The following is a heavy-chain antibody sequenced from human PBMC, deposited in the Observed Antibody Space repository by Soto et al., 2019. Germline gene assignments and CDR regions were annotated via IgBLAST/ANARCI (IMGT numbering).Heavy chain of an antibody. J-gene: IGHJ4*02. V-gene: IGHV1-24*01. CDR1: GKKLSGLS. D-gene: IGHD4-17*01. Sequence: VSVKVSGKVSGKKLSGLSMDGVRQAPGKGLEWMGSLDYEEGERNFAHRFQGRVTVTEDTSTDTAYMDLSSLKSEDTAVYYCAAGVTTFDYWGQGTRVTVSS. CDR2: LDYEEGER. CDR3: AAGVTTFDY.